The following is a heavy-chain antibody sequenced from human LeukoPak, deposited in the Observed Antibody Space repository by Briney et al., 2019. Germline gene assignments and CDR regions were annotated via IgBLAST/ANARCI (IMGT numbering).Heavy chain of an antibody. J-gene: IGHJ4*02. CDR1: GFTYSHYG. CDR3: AKDAQRGFDYSNSLEY. CDR2: IWSDATEQ. D-gene: IGHD4-11*01. V-gene: IGHV3-33*06. Sequence: GRSLRLSCAASGFTYSHYGMHWVRQAPGKGLEWVAVIWSDATEQYYADAAKGRFTISRDNSRKTVYLQMNSLRGEDTAVYYCAKDAQRGFDYSNSLEYWGQGILVTVSP.